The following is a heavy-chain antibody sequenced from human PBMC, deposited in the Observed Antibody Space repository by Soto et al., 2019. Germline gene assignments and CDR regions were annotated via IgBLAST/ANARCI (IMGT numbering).Heavy chain of an antibody. CDR1: GGSLSGYY. Sequence: QVQLQQWGAGLLKPSETLSLTCAVNGGSLSGYYWSWIRQPPGKGLEWIGEIKDGGSTNYSPSLRGXXTXSXXTSKNQFSLRLNSVTAADTAVYFCERGQEGIVATHWDQGTLVTVSS. D-gene: IGHD5-12*01. CDR2: IKDGGST. CDR3: ERGQEGIVATH. V-gene: IGHV4-34*01. J-gene: IGHJ4*02.